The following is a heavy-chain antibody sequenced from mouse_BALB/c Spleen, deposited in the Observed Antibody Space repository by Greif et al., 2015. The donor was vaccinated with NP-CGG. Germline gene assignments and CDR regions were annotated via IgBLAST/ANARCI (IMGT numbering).Heavy chain of an antibody. CDR3: ARRGGGDYFDY. CDR2: INPSTGYT. V-gene: IGHV1-7*01. J-gene: IGHJ2*01. Sequence: QVQLKESGAELAKPGASVKMSCKASGYTFTSYWMHWVKQRPGQGLEWIGYINPSTGYTEYNQKFKDKATLTADKSSSTAYMQLSSLTSEDSAVYYCARRGGGDYFDYWGQGTTLTVSS. CDR1: GYTFTSYW. D-gene: IGHD1-1*02.